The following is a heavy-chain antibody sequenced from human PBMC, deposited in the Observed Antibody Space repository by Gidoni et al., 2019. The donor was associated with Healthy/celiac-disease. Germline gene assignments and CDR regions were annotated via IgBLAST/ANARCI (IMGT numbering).Heavy chain of an antibody. CDR3: ARDRRSKPGYYYGMDV. CDR2: ISSSSSYI. CDR1: GFTFSSYS. J-gene: IGHJ6*02. D-gene: IGHD3-10*01. V-gene: IGHV3-21*01. Sequence: EVQLVESGGGLVKPGGSLRLSCAASGFTFSSYSMNWVRQAPGKGLAWVSSISSSSSYIYYADSVKGRFTISRDIAKNSLYLQMNSLRAEDTAVYYCARDRRSKPGYYYGMDVWGQGTTVTVSS.